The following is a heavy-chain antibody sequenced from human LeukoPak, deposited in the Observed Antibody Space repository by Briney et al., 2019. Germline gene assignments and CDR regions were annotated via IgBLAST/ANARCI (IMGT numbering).Heavy chain of an antibody. Sequence: PGGSLRLSCAASGFTFSNNWMHWVRQAPGKGLVWVSRISTDGSTTTYADSVKGRFTISRDNAMNTLYLQMNSLRAEDTAMYYCGRNYYGSVDYWGQGPLVTVSS. CDR2: ISTDGSTT. CDR1: GFTFSNNW. D-gene: IGHD3-10*01. J-gene: IGHJ4*02. CDR3: GRNYYGSVDY. V-gene: IGHV3-74*01.